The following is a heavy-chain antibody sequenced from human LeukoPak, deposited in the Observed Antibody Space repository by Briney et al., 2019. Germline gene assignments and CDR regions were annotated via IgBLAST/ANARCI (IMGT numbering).Heavy chain of an antibody. CDR3: AKDAPCTNGVCALSG. V-gene: IGHV3-30*02. J-gene: IGHJ4*02. Sequence: GRSLRLSCAASGFTFSSYAMHWVRQAPGKGLEWVAFIRFDGGNKYYANSVKGRFSVSRDNSRNTLYLQMNSLRPEDTAVYYCAKDAPCTNGVCALSGWGQGTLVTVPS. CDR2: IRFDGGNK. CDR1: GFTFSSYA. D-gene: IGHD2-8*01.